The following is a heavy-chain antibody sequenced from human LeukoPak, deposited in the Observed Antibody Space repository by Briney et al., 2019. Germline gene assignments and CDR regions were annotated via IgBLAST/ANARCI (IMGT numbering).Heavy chain of an antibody. Sequence: SETLSLTCSVSGGSISRYYWSWIRQPAGKGLEWIGRIYTSGITNYNPSLKSRVTMSVDTSKNQFSLKLSSVTAADTAVYYCAREILPPRYFDHWGQGTLVTVSS. V-gene: IGHV4-4*07. CDR3: AREILPPRYFDH. J-gene: IGHJ4*02. CDR1: GGSISRYY. D-gene: IGHD2/OR15-2a*01. CDR2: IYTSGIT.